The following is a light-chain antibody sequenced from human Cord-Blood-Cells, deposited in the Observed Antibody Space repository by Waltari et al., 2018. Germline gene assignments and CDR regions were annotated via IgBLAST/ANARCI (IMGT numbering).Light chain of an antibody. CDR1: QSVLYSSNNKNY. J-gene: IGKJ2*03. Sequence: VMTQSPDSLAVSLGERAPIHCKSSQSVLYSSNNKNYLAWYQQKPGQPPKLLIYWASTRESGVPDRFSGSGSGTDFTLTISSLQAEDVAVYYCQQYYSTPYSFGQGTKLEIK. CDR3: QQYYSTPYS. V-gene: IGKV4-1*01. CDR2: WAS.